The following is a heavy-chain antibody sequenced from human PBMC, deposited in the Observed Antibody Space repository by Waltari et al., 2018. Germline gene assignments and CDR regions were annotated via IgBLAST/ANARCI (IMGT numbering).Heavy chain of an antibody. CDR3: ARDQDSSGWYNY. CDR1: GGSFSSNNFY. CDR2: ISYSGST. V-gene: IGHV4-39*07. Sequence: QLQLQESGPGLVKPSETLSLTCAVSGGSFSSNNFYWGWVRQPPGKGLEWIATISYSGSTFYNPSLKSRVTISLDTSKKQFSLKLNSVTAADTAVYFCARDQDSSGWYNYWGPRILITVSS. J-gene: IGHJ4*02. D-gene: IGHD6-19*01.